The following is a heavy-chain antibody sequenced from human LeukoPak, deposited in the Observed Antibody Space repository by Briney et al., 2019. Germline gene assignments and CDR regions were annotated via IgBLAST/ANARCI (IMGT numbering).Heavy chain of an antibody. V-gene: IGHV3-23*01. J-gene: IGHJ3*02. CDR3: AKVLLLADYYDSSGYYFSAFDI. CDR2: IRGSGGIT. Sequence: GGSLRLSCAASRFTFSDYTMSWVRQAPGKGQEWVSAIRGSGGITCYADSVKGRFAISRDNSKNMLYLQMSSLRGEDTDIYYCAKVLLLADYYDSSGYYFSAFDIWGQGTMVTVSS. D-gene: IGHD3-22*01. CDR1: RFTFSDYT.